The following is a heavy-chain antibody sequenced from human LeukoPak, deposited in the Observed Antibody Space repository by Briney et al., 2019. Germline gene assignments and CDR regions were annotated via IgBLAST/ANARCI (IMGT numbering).Heavy chain of an antibody. D-gene: IGHD2-2*02. J-gene: IGHJ5*02. CDR2: INPNSGGT. CDR1: GYTFTGYY. CDR3: ARDGGDCSSTSCYTALNP. V-gene: IGHV1-2*02. Sequence: ASVKVSCKASGYTFTGYYMHWMRQAPGQGLEWMGWINPNSGGTNYAQKFQGRVTMTRDTSISTAYMELSRLRSDDTAVYYCARDGGDCSSTSCYTALNPWGQGTLVTVSS.